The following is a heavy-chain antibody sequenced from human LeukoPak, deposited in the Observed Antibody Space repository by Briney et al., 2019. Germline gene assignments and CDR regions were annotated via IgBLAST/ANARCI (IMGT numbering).Heavy chain of an antibody. CDR3: ARDHRYAFDN. CDR2: IGISSGNT. V-gene: IGHV3-48*01. Sequence: GGSLRLSCAASGSNFIDYSMNWVRQAPGKGLEWISYIGISSGNTKYADSVKGRFTISRDKARNSPYLQMNSLRVEDTAMYYCARDHRYAFDNWGHGTLVTVSS. CDR1: GSNFIDYS. D-gene: IGHD5-12*01. J-gene: IGHJ4*01.